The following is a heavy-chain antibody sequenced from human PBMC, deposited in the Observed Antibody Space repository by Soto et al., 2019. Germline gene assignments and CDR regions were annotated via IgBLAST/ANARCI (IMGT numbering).Heavy chain of an antibody. Sequence: EVQLVETGGGLIQPGGSLRLSCAASGFTVSSNYMSWVRQAPGKGLEWVSVIYSGGSTYYADAVKGRFTSSRDNCKNTLYLQMNTLRAEDTAVYYCARGHDILTGPPNYWGQGTLVTVSS. CDR2: IYSGGST. D-gene: IGHD3-9*01. J-gene: IGHJ4*02. V-gene: IGHV3-53*02. CDR1: GFTVSSNY. CDR3: ARGHDILTGPPNY.